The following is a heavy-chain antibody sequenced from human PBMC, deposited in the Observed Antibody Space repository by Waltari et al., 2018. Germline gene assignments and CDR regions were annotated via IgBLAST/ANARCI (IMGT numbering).Heavy chain of an antibody. CDR2: IYYSGGT. V-gene: IGHV4-39*01. Sequence: QLQLQESGPGLVKPSETLSLTCTVSGGSISSSSYYWGWIRQPPGKGLEWIGSIYYSGGTYHTPALKSRVTISVDTSKNQFSLKLSSVTAADTAVYYCARSITMIVAVMGYFDYWGQGTLVTVSS. CDR3: ARSITMIVAVMGYFDY. D-gene: IGHD3-22*01. J-gene: IGHJ4*02. CDR1: GGSISSSSYY.